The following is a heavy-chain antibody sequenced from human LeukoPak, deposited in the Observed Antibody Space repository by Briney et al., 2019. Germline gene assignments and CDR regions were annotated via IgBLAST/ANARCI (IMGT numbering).Heavy chain of an antibody. CDR2: IGGTGSST. J-gene: IGHJ4*02. V-gene: IGHV3-23*01. CDR1: GFTFSSYA. CDR3: AREGGYSYGLIDY. D-gene: IGHD5-18*01. Sequence: GGSLRLSCAASGFTFSSYAMSWVRQAPGKGLEWVSAIGGTGSSTYYADSVKGRFTISRDNGKNSLFLQMNSLRAEDTAVYYCAREGGYSYGLIDYWGQGTLVTVSS.